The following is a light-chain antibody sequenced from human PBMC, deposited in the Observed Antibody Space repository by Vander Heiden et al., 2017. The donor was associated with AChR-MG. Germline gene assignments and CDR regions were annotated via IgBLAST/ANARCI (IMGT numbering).Light chain of an antibody. Sequence: QSVLTQPPSASGTPGQRVTISCSGSNSNVGSNPVNWYQQLPGTAPKLLIYSNNQRPSGVPDRFSGSKSGTSASLAISGLQSEDDADYYCAAWDDSLNGSVVFGGGTKLTVL. J-gene: IGLJ2*01. CDR1: NSNVGSNP. CDR2: SNN. V-gene: IGLV1-44*01. CDR3: AAWDDSLNGSVV.